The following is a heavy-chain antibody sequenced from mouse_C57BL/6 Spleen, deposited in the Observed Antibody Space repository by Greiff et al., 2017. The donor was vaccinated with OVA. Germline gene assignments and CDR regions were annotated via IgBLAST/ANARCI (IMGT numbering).Heavy chain of an antibody. CDR3: ARWDYDYGSDY. D-gene: IGHD2-4*01. CDR2: INPSSGYT. J-gene: IGHJ2*01. Sequence: VQLKQSGAELARPGASVKMSCKASGYTFTSHTMHWVKQRPGQGLEWIGYINPSSGYTKYNQKFKDKATLTADKSSSTAYMQLSSLTSEDSAVYYCARWDYDYGSDYWGQGTTLTVSS. CDR1: GYTFTSHT. V-gene: IGHV1-4*01.